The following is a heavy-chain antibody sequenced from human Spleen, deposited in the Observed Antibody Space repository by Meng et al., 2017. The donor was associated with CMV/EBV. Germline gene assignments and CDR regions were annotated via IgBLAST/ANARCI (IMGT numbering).Heavy chain of an antibody. CDR2: IYYSGSA. CDR3: AREDSGDYYFDY. Sequence: LRLSCTVPGGSISRAGYYWSWIRQHPGKGLEWIGYIYYSGSAHYNPSLKSRLTISVDTSKNEFSLRLTSVTAADTAVYYCAREDSGDYYFDYWGQGTLVTVSS. D-gene: IGHD1-14*01. V-gene: IGHV4-31*03. CDR1: GGSISRAGYY. J-gene: IGHJ4*02.